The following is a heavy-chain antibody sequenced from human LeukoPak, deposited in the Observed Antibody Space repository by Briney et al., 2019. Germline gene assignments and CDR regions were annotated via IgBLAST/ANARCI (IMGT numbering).Heavy chain of an antibody. V-gene: IGHV1-2*02. CDR1: GYTFTDYY. CDR2: INPNDGDT. Sequence: ASVKVSCKASGYTFTDYYMHWVRQAPGQGFEWMGWINPNDGDTNYAQKFQGRVTMTRDTSISTAHMEVSRLRSDDTAVYYCARANFLYCSSSTCLFDFWGQGTLVTVSS. CDR3: ARANFLYCSSSTCLFDF. D-gene: IGHD2-2*01. J-gene: IGHJ4*02.